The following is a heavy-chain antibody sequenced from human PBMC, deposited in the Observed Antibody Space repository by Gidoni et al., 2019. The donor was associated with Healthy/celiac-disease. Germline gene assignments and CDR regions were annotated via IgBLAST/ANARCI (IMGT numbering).Heavy chain of an antibody. J-gene: IGHJ4*02. CDR3: ARSPAYAFDC. CDR1: GGSISGYY. V-gene: IGHV4-59*01. Sequence: QVQLQESGTGLVKPSETLSLTRTVSGGSISGYYWSWIRQPPGRGLAWIGYIYFSGSTIYNPSLKSRVTISVDTSKHQFSLKLSSVTAADTAVYYCARSPAYAFDCWGQGTLVTVSS. CDR2: IYFSGST. D-gene: IGHD2-2*01.